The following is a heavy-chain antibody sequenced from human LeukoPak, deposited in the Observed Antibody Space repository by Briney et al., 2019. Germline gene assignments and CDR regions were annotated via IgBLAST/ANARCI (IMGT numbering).Heavy chain of an antibody. CDR1: GYSFTNYW. V-gene: IGHV5-51*01. CDR3: GRIGSTTVTTYFDP. D-gene: IGHD1-1*01. J-gene: IGHJ5*02. CDR2: VYPSDSDT. Sequence: GESLKISCKGSGYSFTNYWIAWVRQVPGKGLDWVGVVYPSDSDTRYSPSFQGQVTISVDKSTHTAYLQWRSLKASDTAMYYCGRIGSTTVTTYFDPWGQGTLVTVSS.